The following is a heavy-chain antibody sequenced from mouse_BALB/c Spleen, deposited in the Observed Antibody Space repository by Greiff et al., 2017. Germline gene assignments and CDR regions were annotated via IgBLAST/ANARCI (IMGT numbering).Heavy chain of an antibody. CDR2: ISSGSSTI. CDR3: AGWGSYFGY. CDR1: GFTFSSFG. V-gene: IGHV5-17*02. Sequence: DVHLVESGGGLVQPGGSRKLSCAASGFTFSSFGMHWVRQAPEKGLEWVAYISSGSSTIYYADTVKGRFTISRDNPKNTLFLQMTSLRSEETAMYYYAGWGSYFGYWGQGTTLTVSS. J-gene: IGHJ2*01.